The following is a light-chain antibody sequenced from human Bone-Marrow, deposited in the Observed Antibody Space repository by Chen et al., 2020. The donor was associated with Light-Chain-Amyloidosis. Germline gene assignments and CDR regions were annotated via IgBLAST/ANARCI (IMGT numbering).Light chain of an antibody. V-gene: IGLV6-57*01. Sequence: NFMLTQPHSVSESPGKRVILYCTRSRGNIATNYVQWYQQRPGRSPTTVIYEEDQRPSGVPDRFSGSIDRSYDSATITIAQLKTEDEADCYCQYYQGSSEGMFGGGTKLTVL. J-gene: IGLJ3*02. CDR3: QYYQGSSEGM. CDR2: EED. CDR1: RGNIATNY.